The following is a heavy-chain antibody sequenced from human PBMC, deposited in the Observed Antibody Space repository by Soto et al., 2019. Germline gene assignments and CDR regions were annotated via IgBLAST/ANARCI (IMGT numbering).Heavy chain of an antibody. CDR1: GFTFSNYA. CDR3: AKGVESSGYCGFN. J-gene: IGHJ4*02. Sequence: GGSLRLSCAASGFTFSNYAMTWVRRGPGKGLEWVSGISGSGDTTYYAEAVKGRFTISRDNSKNTLSLQMNTLRAEDTAVYYCAKGVESSGYCGFNWCQGTHVSVS. V-gene: IGHV3-23*01. D-gene: IGHD3-22*01. CDR2: ISGSGDTT.